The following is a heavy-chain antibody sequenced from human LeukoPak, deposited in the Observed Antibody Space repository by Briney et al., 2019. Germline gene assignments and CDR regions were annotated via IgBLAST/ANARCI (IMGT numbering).Heavy chain of an antibody. CDR1: GGSISSYY. V-gene: IGHV4-59*08. D-gene: IGHD3-22*01. Sequence: SETLSLTCTVSGGSISSYYWSWIRQPPGKRLEWIGYIHYSGSTHYNPSLKSRVTISVDTSKNQFSLKLRSVTAADTAVYYCARVVQSTDSSGFYLPEYFQHWGQGTLVTVSS. CDR2: IHYSGST. CDR3: ARVVQSTDSSGFYLPEYFQH. J-gene: IGHJ1*01.